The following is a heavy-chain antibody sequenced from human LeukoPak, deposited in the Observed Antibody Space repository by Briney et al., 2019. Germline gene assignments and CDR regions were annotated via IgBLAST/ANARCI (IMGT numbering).Heavy chain of an antibody. J-gene: IGHJ4*02. CDR2: IIPIFGTA. D-gene: IGHD3-3*01. V-gene: IGHV1-69*05. CDR3: ASSITIFGGTIDY. Sequence: SVKVSCKASGGTFSSYAISWVRQAPGQGLEWMGGIIPIFGTANYAQKFQGRVTITTDESTSTAYMELSSLRSEDTAVYYCASSITIFGGTIDYWGQGTPVTVSS. CDR1: GGTFSSYA.